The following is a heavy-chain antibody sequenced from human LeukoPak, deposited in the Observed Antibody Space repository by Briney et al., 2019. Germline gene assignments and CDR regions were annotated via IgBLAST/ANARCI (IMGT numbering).Heavy chain of an antibody. D-gene: IGHD2-15*01. CDR2: IKEGGSEK. V-gene: IGHV3-7*01. J-gene: IGHJ4*02. CDR1: GFTFSNYC. Sequence: AGTLTLTCAASGFTFSNYCLSWVRQAPGKGLEWVANIKEGGSEKYCVDSVKGRYTASRDNAKNSLYREISSLRDEDTAVDYCGRDVDPTYYEDWGEGILVTVSS. CDR3: GRDVDPTYYED.